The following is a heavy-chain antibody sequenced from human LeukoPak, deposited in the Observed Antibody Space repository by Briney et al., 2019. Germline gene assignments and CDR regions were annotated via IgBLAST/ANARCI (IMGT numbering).Heavy chain of an antibody. J-gene: IGHJ4*02. CDR3: ARDQEAFDY. V-gene: IGHV1-46*01. Sequence: ASVKVSCKASGYSFTSNYIHWVRQAPGQGLEWMGMIYPRDDSTSYAQKFQGRVTVTRDTSTSTVHMELSGLRSEDTAVYYCARDQEAFDYWGLGTLVTVSS. CDR1: GYSFTSNY. CDR2: IYPRDDST.